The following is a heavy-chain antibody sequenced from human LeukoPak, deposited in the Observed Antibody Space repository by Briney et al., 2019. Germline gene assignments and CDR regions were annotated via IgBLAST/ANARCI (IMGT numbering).Heavy chain of an antibody. J-gene: IGHJ4*02. V-gene: IGHV3-53*01. Sequence: GGSLRLFCAASGFTVSICFMTWARHAPGRGLEWVSIIYSGGDTCYADSLKGRFTISRDNSKNTLYLQMNSLRAEDTAVYYCARDVGGIFDSWGQGTLVTVSS. CDR1: GFTVSICF. CDR2: IYSGGDT. CDR3: ARDVGGIFDS. D-gene: IGHD6-13*01.